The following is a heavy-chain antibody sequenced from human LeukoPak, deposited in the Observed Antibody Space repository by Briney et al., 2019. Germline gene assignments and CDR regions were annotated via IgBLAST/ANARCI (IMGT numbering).Heavy chain of an antibody. V-gene: IGHV3-30*02. CDR2: VRYDGSNK. D-gene: IGHD2-15*01. CDR3: AKDGAPGSSFRVGSYYFDY. Sequence: GGSLRLSCAASGFTFSSYGMHWVRQAPGKGLEWVAFVRYDGSNKYYADSVKGRFTISRDNSKNTLYLQMNSLRAEDTAVYYSAKDGAPGSSFRVGSYYFDYWGQGTLVTVSS. CDR1: GFTFSSYG. J-gene: IGHJ4*02.